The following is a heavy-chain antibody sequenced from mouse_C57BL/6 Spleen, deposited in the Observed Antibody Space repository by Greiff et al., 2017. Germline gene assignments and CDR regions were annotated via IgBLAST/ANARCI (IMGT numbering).Heavy chain of an antibody. CDR1: GYTFTSYG. Sequence: QVQLQQSGAELARPGASVKLSCKASGYTFTSYGISWVKQRTGQGLEWIGEIYPRSGNTYYNAKFKGKATLTADKSSSTAYMELRSLTSEDSAVYFCARHYYDYDDYAMDYWGQGTSVTVSS. D-gene: IGHD2-4*01. CDR2: IYPRSGNT. J-gene: IGHJ4*01. V-gene: IGHV1-81*01. CDR3: ARHYYDYDDYAMDY.